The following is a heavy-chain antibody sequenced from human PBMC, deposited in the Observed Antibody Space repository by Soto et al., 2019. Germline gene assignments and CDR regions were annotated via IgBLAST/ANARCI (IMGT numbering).Heavy chain of an antibody. Sequence: EVQLLESGGGLVQPGGSLRLSCAASGFTFSSYAMSWVRQAPGKGLEWVSAISGSGGSTYYADSVKGRFTISRDNSKNTLDLQMNSLRAEDTAVYYCAKNPHFMITFGGVIVPPSWFDPWGQGTLVTVSS. CDR2: ISGSGGST. D-gene: IGHD3-16*02. V-gene: IGHV3-23*01. J-gene: IGHJ5*02. CDR1: GFTFSSYA. CDR3: AKNPHFMITFGGVIVPPSWFDP.